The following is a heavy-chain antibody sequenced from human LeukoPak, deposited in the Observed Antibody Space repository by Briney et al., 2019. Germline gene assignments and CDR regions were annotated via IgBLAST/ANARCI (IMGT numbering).Heavy chain of an antibody. V-gene: IGHV4-34*01. CDR2: INHSGST. CDR1: GGSFSDDH. D-gene: IGHD2-2*01. CDR3: ARPSQLPSYFDY. J-gene: IGHJ4*02. Sequence: SETLSLICGVYGGSFSDDHWSWSRPSPGKGLEWIGEINHSGSTNYNPSLKSRVTISVDTSKNQFSLKLTSVTAADTAVYYCARPSQLPSYFDYWGQGTLVTVSS.